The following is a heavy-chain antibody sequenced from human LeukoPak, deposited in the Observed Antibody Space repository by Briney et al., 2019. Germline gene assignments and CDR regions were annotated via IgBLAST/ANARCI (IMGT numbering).Heavy chain of an antibody. V-gene: IGHV4-31*03. D-gene: IGHD3-22*01. CDR3: ARKARDCSGYYEYFDY. CDR1: GGSISSGGYY. J-gene: IGHJ4*02. Sequence: SQTLSLTCTVSGGSISSGGYYWSWIRQHPGKGLEWIGYIYYSGSTYYNPSLKSRVTISVDTSKNQFSLKLSSVTAADTAVYYCARKARDCSGYYEYFDYWGQGTLVTVSS. CDR2: IYYSGST.